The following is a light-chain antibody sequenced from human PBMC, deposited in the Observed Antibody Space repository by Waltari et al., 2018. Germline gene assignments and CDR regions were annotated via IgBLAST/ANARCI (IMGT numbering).Light chain of an antibody. CDR3: QQYNNWPPMYT. J-gene: IGKJ2*01. V-gene: IGKV3-15*01. CDR1: QRVSSN. Sequence: EIVMTQSPATLSVSPGERATLSCRASQRVSSNLAWYQQKPGQAPRLLIHGASTRATGIPARFSGSGSGTEFTLTISSLQSEDFAVYYCQQYNNWPPMYTFGQGTKLEIK. CDR2: GAS.